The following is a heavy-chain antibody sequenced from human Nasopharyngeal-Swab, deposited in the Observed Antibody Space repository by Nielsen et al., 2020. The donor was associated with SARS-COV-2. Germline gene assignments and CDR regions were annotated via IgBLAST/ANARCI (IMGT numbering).Heavy chain of an antibody. J-gene: IGHJ4*02. D-gene: IGHD2-15*01. V-gene: IGHV3-33*05. CDR3: ARDAGGGAHFDY. CDR2: ISYDGSNK. Sequence: WIRQPPGKGLEWVAVISYDGSNKYYADSVKGRFTISRGNSKNTLYLQMNSLRAEDTAVYYCARDAGGGAHFDYWGQGTLVTVSS.